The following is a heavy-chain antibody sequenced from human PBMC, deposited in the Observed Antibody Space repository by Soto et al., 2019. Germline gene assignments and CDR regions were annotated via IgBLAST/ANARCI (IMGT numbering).Heavy chain of an antibody. CDR3: ARGTSVAGDFDY. Sequence: LRLSCAASGFTFSSYDMHWVRQATGKGLEWVSAIGTAGDTYYPGSVKGRFTISRENAKNSLYLQMNSLRAGDTAVYYCARGTSVAGDFDYWGQGTLVTVSS. CDR2: IGTAGDT. D-gene: IGHD6-19*01. V-gene: IGHV3-13*01. J-gene: IGHJ4*02. CDR1: GFTFSSYD.